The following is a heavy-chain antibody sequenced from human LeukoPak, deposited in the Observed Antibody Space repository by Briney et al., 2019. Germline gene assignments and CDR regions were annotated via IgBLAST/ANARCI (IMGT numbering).Heavy chain of an antibody. D-gene: IGHD1-26*01. J-gene: IGHJ4*02. Sequence: GGSLRLSCAASGFTFSSYGMHWVRQAPGKGLEWVAVTAFDGSNIHYADSVKGRFTISRDNSKNTLSLQMNSLKVEDTAVYYCAKEGGGSYWNFWGQGTLVTVSP. CDR1: GFTFSSYG. CDR2: TAFDGSNI. V-gene: IGHV3-30*18. CDR3: AKEGGGSYWNF.